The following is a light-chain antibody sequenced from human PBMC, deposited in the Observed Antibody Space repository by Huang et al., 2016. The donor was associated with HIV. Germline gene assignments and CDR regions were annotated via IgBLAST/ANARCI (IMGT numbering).Light chain of an antibody. CDR3: QQRSSWLLT. CDR1: QSVSSY. V-gene: IGKV3-11*01. J-gene: IGKJ4*01. CDR2: DAS. Sequence: EIVLTQSPATLSLSPGERATLSCRASQSVSSYLAWYQQKPGQAPRRLNYDASNRATGIPARFSGSGSGTDFTLTISSLQPEDFAVYYCQQRSSWLLTFGGGTKVEIK.